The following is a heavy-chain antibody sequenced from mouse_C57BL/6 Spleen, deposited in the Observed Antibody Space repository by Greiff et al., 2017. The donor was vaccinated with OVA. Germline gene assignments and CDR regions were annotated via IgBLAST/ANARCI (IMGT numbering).Heavy chain of an antibody. Sequence: EVKLMESGGGLVKPGGSLKLSCAASGFTFSDYGMHWVRQAPEKGLAWVAYISSGSSTIYYADTVKGRFTISRDNAKNTLFLQMTSLRSEDTAMYYCARGRGYYDYWGQGTTLTVSS. V-gene: IGHV5-17*01. CDR2: ISSGSSTI. J-gene: IGHJ2*01. CDR3: ARGRGYYDY. D-gene: IGHD2-3*01. CDR1: GFTFSDYG.